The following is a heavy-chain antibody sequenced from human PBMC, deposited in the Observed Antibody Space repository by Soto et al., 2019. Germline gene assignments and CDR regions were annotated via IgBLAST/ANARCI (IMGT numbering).Heavy chain of an antibody. CDR2: ISAYNGDT. CDR3: AREGGSNSCCGVGYYGYGMDV. V-gene: IGHV1-18*04. D-gene: IGHD3-3*01. J-gene: IGHJ6*02. Sequence: GASVQVSYMGSRYTFTNYAISWVRQAPGQGLDWMGWISAYNGDTKYTQKIQGRVTMTTDTSQSTAYMELRSLGSDDAAVYFCAREGGSNSCCGVGYYGYGMDVWGQGTTVTV. CDR1: RYTFTNYA.